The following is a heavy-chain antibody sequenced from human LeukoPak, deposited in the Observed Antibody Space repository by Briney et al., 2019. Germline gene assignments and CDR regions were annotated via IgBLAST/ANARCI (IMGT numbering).Heavy chain of an antibody. CDR3: ASINSGYSYGANYYGMDV. CDR1: GGTFSSYA. J-gene: IGHJ6*02. Sequence: SVKVSCKASGGTFSSYAISWVRQAPGQGLEWMGGIIPIFGTANYAQKFQGRVTITSDESTSTAYMELSSLRSEDTAVYYCASINSGYSYGANYYGMDVWGQGTTVTVSS. CDR2: IIPIFGTA. V-gene: IGHV1-69*13. D-gene: IGHD5-18*01.